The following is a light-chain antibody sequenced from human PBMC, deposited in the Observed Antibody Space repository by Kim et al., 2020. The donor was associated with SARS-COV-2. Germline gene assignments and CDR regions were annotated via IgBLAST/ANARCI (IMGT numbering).Light chain of an antibody. CDR1: SIAVTGYSY. CDR3: SSYTGGSTPYV. V-gene: IGLV2-14*03. CDR2: DVS. J-gene: IGLJ1*01. Sequence: QSHPNSCTETSIAVTGYSYVSCCHQHPGKAPNHMIFDVSNRPSGVSHRFSGSKSCDTPALTISALHADDDADDYYSSYTGGSTPYVFGAGTKVTVL.